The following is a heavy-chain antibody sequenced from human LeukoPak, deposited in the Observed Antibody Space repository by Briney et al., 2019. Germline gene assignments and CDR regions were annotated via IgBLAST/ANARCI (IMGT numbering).Heavy chain of an antibody. CDR1: GFTFSSYG. D-gene: IGHD3-3*01. V-gene: IGHV3-30*02. Sequence: GGSLRLSCAASGFTFSSYGMHWVRQAPGKGLEWVAFIRYDGSNKYYADSVKGRFTTSRDNSKNTLYLQMNSLRAEDTAVYYCAKDGRSITIFGVVTGVGYFDYWGQGTLVTVSS. CDR2: IRYDGSNK. CDR3: AKDGRSITIFGVVTGVGYFDY. J-gene: IGHJ4*02.